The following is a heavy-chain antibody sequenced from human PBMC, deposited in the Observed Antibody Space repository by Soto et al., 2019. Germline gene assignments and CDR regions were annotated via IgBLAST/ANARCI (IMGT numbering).Heavy chain of an antibody. J-gene: IGHJ4*02. CDR2: ISGSGGST. CDR1: GFTFSSYA. D-gene: IGHD6-6*01. Sequence: GSLRLSCAASGFTFSSYAMSWVRQAPGKGLEWVSAISGSGGSTYYADSVKGRFTISRDNSKNTLYLQMNSLRAEDTAVYYCAKASSGPYSSSSKPNYFDYWGQGTLVTVSS. CDR3: AKASSGPYSSSSKPNYFDY. V-gene: IGHV3-23*01.